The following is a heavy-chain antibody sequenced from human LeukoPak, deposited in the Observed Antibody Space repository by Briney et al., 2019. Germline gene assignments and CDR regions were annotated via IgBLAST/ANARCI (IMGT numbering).Heavy chain of an antibody. CDR2: IYTSGST. CDR3: ARASLEWFNDAFDI. J-gene: IGHJ3*02. Sequence: SETLSLTCTVSGGSISSYYWSWIRQPAGKGLEWIGRIYTSGSTNYNPSLKSRVTMSADTSKNQFSLKLSSVTAADTAVYYCARASLEWFNDAFDIWGQGTMVTVSS. V-gene: IGHV4-4*07. D-gene: IGHD3-3*01. CDR1: GGSISSYY.